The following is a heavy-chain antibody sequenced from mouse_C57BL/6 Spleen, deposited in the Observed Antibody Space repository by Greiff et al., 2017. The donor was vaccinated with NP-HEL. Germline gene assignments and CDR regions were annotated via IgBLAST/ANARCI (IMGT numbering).Heavy chain of an antibody. CDR3: ARSLITTVAPFAY. CDR1: GYAFSSSW. Sequence: VQLQQSGPELVKPGASVKISCKASGYAFSSSWMNWVKQRPGKGLEWIGRIYPGDGDTNYNGKFKGKATLTADKSSSTAYMQLSSLTSEDSAVYVCARSLITTVAPFAYWGQGTLVTVSA. J-gene: IGHJ3*01. CDR2: IYPGDGDT. D-gene: IGHD1-1*01. V-gene: IGHV1-82*01.